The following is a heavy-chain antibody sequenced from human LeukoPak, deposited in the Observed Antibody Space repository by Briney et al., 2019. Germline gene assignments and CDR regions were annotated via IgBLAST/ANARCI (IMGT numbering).Heavy chain of an antibody. V-gene: IGHV4-61*02. J-gene: IGHJ4*02. D-gene: IGHD4-17*01. CDR3: AGDYGGLGY. CDR2: IYTSGST. Sequence: SETRSLTCTVSGGSISSGSYYWSWIRQPAGKGLEWIGRIYTSGSTNYNPSLKSRVTISVDTSKNQFSLKLSSVTAADTAVYYCAGDYGGLGYWGQGTLVTVSS. CDR1: GGSISSGSYY.